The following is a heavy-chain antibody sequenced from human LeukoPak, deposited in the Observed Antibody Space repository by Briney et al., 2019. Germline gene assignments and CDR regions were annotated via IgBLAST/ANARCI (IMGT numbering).Heavy chain of an antibody. CDR1: GFTFSSYW. CDR3: ARDGLHYDILTGYYRMPPDY. CDR2: IKQDGSEQ. J-gene: IGHJ4*02. Sequence: PGGSLRLSCAASGFTFSSYWMSWVRQAPGKGLEWVANIKQDGSEQYYVDSVKGRFTISRDNAKNSLYLQMNSLRAEDTAVYYCARDGLHYDILTGYYRMPPDYWGQGTLVTVSS. V-gene: IGHV3-7*01. D-gene: IGHD3-9*01.